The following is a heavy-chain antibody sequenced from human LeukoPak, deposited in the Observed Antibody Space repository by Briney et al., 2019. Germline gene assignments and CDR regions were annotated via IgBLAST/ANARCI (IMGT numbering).Heavy chain of an antibody. CDR2: ISSSGSTI. CDR1: GFTFSDYY. V-gene: IGHV3-11*01. J-gene: IGHJ6*02. D-gene: IGHD2-2*01. CDR3: ARDQDIVVVPALHYYYYYGMDV. Sequence: GGSLRLSCAASGFTFSDYYMSWIRQAPGKGLEWVSYISSSGSTIYYADSVKGRFTISRDNAKNSLYLQMNSLRAEDTAVYYCARDQDIVVVPALHYYYYYGMDVWGQGTTVTVSS.